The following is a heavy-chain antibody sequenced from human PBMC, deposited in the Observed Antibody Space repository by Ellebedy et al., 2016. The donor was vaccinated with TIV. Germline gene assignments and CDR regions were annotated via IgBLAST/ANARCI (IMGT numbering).Heavy chain of an antibody. Sequence: AASVKVSCKASGGTFNNYAISWVRQAPGQGLEWLGGIIPIFGTANYAQKFRGRVTITADESTSAAYIDLSSLRYEDTAVYYCARAESGGYAWDYWGQGTLVTVSS. D-gene: IGHD5-12*01. CDR1: GGTFNNYA. CDR3: ARAESGGYAWDY. V-gene: IGHV1-69*13. CDR2: IIPIFGTA. J-gene: IGHJ4*02.